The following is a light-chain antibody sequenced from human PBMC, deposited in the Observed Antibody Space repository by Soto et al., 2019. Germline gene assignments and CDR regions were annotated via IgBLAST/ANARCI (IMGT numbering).Light chain of an antibody. J-gene: IGKJ1*01. Sequence: EIQLIPFASLPFKSVGDRVTITCRASQSISSYLNWYQQKPGKAPKLLIYAASSLQSGVPSRFSGSGSGTDFTLTISSLQPEDFATFYCQQSYSTLTLTFGQETNVAIK. CDR2: AAS. CDR3: QQSYSTLTLT. V-gene: IGKV1-39*01. CDR1: QSISSY.